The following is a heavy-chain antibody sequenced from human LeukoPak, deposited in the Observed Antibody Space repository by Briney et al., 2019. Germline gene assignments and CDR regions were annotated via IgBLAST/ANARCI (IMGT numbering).Heavy chain of an antibody. V-gene: IGHV3-30*02. Sequence: GGSLRLSCAASGLTFSSYGMHWVRQAPGKGLEWVSFIWSDGRNGYYADSVKGRFTISRDNSKNTLYLQMNSLRVDDTAVYYCAKEVRLRGAPYGTVDYWGQGTLVTVSS. CDR1: GLTFSSYG. CDR3: AKEVRLRGAPYGTVDY. J-gene: IGHJ4*02. CDR2: IWSDGRNG. D-gene: IGHD3-10*01.